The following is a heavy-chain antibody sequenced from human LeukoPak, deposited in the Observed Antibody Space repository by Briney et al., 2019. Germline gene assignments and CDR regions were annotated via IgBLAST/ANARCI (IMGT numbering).Heavy chain of an antibody. Sequence: SETLSLTCSVSGGPITISDYYWGWIRQPPGKGLEWIGRISYTGNAYYSPSLKSRVTMSVDTSNNLFSLRLRSVTAGDTAVYFCARLTHSYYGDSRGYYPYHYMDVWGKGTTVTVSS. V-gene: IGHV4-39*02. CDR3: ARLTHSYYGDSRGYYPYHYMDV. J-gene: IGHJ6*03. CDR1: GGPITISDYY. D-gene: IGHD3-22*01. CDR2: ISYTGNA.